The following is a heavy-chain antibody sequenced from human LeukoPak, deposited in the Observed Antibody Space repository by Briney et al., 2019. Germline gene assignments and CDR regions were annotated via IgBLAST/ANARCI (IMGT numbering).Heavy chain of an antibody. CDR1: GDSIRSYY. D-gene: IGHD2-2*01. V-gene: IGHV4-59*08. CDR2: IYYNGRT. Sequence: PSETLSLTCTVSGDSIRSYYWSWIRQSPGKGLEWIAYIYYNGRTDSNPSLKSRVTISLDMSKYQLSLKLNSVTAADTAAYYCVRHDYDTSWGLDWFFDLWGRGTLVIVSS. J-gene: IGHJ2*01. CDR3: VRHDYDTSWGLDWFFDL.